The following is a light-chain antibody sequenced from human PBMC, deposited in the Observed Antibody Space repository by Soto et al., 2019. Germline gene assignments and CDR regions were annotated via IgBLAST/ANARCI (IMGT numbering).Light chain of an antibody. J-gene: IGKJ4*01. CDR3: QQYGSSPLT. CDR2: GAS. CDR1: QSVSSSY. Sequence: EIVLTQSPGTLSLSPGERATLSCRASQSVSSSYLAWYQQKPGQAPRLLIYGASSRATGIPDRFSGSGSGTDFIPTISRLEPEDCAVYYCQQYGSSPLTFGGGTKVEIK. V-gene: IGKV3-20*01.